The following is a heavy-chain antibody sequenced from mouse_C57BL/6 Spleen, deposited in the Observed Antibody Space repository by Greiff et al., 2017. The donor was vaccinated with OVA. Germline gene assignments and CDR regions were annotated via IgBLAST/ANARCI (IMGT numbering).Heavy chain of an antibody. V-gene: IGHV5-17*01. CDR2: ISSGSSTI. D-gene: IGHD4-1*01. CDR1: GFTFSDYG. Sequence: VQLKESGGGLVKPGGSLKLSCAASGFTFSDYGMHWVRQAPEKGLEWVAYISSGSSTIYYADTVKGRFTISRDNAKNTLFLQMTSLRSEDTAMYYCARMSGTGFDYWGQGTTLTVSS. CDR3: ARMSGTGFDY. J-gene: IGHJ2*01.